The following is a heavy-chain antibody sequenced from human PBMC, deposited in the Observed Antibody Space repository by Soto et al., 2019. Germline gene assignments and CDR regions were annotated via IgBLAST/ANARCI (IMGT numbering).Heavy chain of an antibody. J-gene: IGHJ4*02. CDR1: GFTFSGYD. CDR3: AKEIDAYANGGVYFDY. CDR2: TWYDGSKE. Sequence: QVQLVESGGGVVQPGRSLRLSCAASGFTFSGYDMHWVRQAPGQGLEWVAVTWYDGSKEYYSDSVKGRFTISRDNSKNTLYLQMNSLRAEDTAVYYCAKEIDAYANGGVYFDYWGQGTLVTVSS. V-gene: IGHV3-33*06. D-gene: IGHD3-16*01.